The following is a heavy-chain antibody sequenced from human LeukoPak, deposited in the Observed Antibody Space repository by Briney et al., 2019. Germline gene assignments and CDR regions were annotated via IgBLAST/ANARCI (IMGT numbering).Heavy chain of an antibody. CDR1: GFTFSSYS. CDR2: ISSSSSYI. V-gene: IGHV3-21*01. Sequence: GGSLRLSCAASGFTFSSYSMNWVRQAPGEGLEWVSSISSSSSYIYYADSVKGRFTISRDNAKNSLYLQMNSLRAEDSAVYYCARDLGNNRDGYNLGKDYWGQGTLVTVSS. J-gene: IGHJ4*02. D-gene: IGHD5-24*01. CDR3: ARDLGNNRDGYNLGKDY.